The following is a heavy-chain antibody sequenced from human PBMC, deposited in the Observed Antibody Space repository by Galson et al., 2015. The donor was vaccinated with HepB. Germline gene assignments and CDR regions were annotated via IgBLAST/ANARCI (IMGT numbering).Heavy chain of an antibody. V-gene: IGHV1-18*04. CDR1: GYTFTSYG. D-gene: IGHD3-10*01. J-gene: IGHJ5*02. CDR2: ISAYNGNT. Sequence: SVKVSCKASGYTFTSYGISWVRQAPGQGLEWMGWISAYNGNTNYAQKLQGRVTMTTDTSTSTAYMELRSLRSDDTAVYYCARDKFTMVRGVMSWFDPWGQGTLVTVSS. CDR3: ARDKFTMVRGVMSWFDP.